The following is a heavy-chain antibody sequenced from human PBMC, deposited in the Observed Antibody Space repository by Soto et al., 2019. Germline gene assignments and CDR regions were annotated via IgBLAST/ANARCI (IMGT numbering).Heavy chain of an antibody. D-gene: IGHD2-15*01. CDR2: ISYDGNNK. Sequence: QVQLVESGGGVVQPGRSLRLSCAASGFILSTYAMYWVRQAPGKGLEWVAVISYDGNNKYYADSVKGRFTISRDNSKNTLYLQMNSLRAEDTAVYYCARAGSDGGGCHTLVGRRYGMDVWGQGTTVTVSS. CDR3: ARAGSDGGGCHTLVGRRYGMDV. J-gene: IGHJ6*02. CDR1: GFILSTYA. V-gene: IGHV3-30-3*01.